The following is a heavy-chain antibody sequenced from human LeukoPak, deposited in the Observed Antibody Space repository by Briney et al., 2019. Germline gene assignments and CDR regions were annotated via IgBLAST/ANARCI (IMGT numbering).Heavy chain of an antibody. J-gene: IGHJ4*02. CDR3: ARRAGALYYYDSSGPFDY. D-gene: IGHD3-22*01. CDR1: GFTFKLYW. Sequence: GGSLRLSCAASGFTFKLYWMHWVRQVPGKRPVWVSRINDDGSDTIYADSVRGRFTISRDDAKNTVYLQMNSLRAEDTAVYYCARRAGALYYYDSSGPFDYWGQGTLVTVSS. CDR2: INDDGSDT. V-gene: IGHV3-74*01.